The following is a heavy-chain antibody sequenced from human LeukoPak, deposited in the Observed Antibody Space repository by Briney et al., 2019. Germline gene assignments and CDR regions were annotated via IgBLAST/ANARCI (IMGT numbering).Heavy chain of an antibody. CDR2: INHSGST. J-gene: IGHJ5*02. CDR1: GGSFSGYY. Sequence: SETLSLTCAVYGGSFSGYYWSWIRQPPGKGLEWIGEINHSGSTNYNPSLKSRVTISVDTSKNQFSLKLSSVTAADTAVYYCASQLSGTWGQGTLVTVSS. CDR3: ASQLSGT. D-gene: IGHD5-18*01. V-gene: IGHV4-34*01.